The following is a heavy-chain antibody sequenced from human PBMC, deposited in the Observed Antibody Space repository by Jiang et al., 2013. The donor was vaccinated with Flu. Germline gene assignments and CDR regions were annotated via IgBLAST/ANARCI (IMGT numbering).Heavy chain of an antibody. D-gene: IGHD6-19*01. CDR1: GGSISSFY. CDR3: ARDFSGWYVFDY. Sequence: GSGLVKPLRETLSLTCTVSGGSISSFYWSWIRQPPGKGLEWIGYIYYTGRTNYNPSLKSRVTISVDTSKSQFSLKLSSVTAADTAVYYCARDFSGWYVFDYWGQGTLVTVSS. J-gene: IGHJ4*01. CDR2: IYYTGRT. V-gene: IGHV4-59*01.